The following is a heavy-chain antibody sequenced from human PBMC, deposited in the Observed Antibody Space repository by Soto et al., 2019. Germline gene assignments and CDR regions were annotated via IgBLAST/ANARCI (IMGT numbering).Heavy chain of an antibody. CDR2: IEPSGDRT. V-gene: IGHV1-46*01. CDR3: ARVWRALYYFLS. J-gene: IGHJ4*02. CDR1: GYTFPSYY. Sequence: GAPVKVSRKASGYTFPSYYFHWVRQAPGQGLEWMGIIEPSGDRTSHAKKSQGGVTMPGDPPTNTIYRGRSSLSSEDPAVFYCARVWRALYYFLSGGKAPLRTVPS. D-gene: IGHD3-10*02.